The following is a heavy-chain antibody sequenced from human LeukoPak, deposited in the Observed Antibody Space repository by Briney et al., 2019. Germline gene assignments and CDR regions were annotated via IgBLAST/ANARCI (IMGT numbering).Heavy chain of an antibody. V-gene: IGHV3-23*01. D-gene: IGHD6-19*01. CDR1: GFTFSSYA. J-gene: IGHJ4*02. CDR2: ISGSGGST. Sequence: GGSLRLSCAASGFTFSSYAMSWVRQAPGKGLEWVSAISGSGGSTYYADSVKGRFTISRDNSKNTLYLQMNSLRAEDTAVYYCAKDLSFEGSGWYYFDYWGQGTLVTVSS. CDR3: AKDLSFEGSGWYYFDY.